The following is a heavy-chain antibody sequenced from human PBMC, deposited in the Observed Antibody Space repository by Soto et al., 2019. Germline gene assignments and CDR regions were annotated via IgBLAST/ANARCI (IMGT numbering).Heavy chain of an antibody. CDR1: GFTFSDYY. V-gene: IGHV3-11*01. J-gene: IGHJ6*02. D-gene: IGHD2-2*01. CDR3: ARVNVGYCSSTSCRYYYGMDV. Sequence: GSLRLSCAASGFTFSDYYMSWIRQAPGKGLEWVSYISSSGSTIYYADSVKGRFTISRDNAKNSLYLQMNSLRAEDTAVYYCARVNVGYCSSTSCRYYYGMDVWGQGTTVTVSS. CDR2: ISSSGSTI.